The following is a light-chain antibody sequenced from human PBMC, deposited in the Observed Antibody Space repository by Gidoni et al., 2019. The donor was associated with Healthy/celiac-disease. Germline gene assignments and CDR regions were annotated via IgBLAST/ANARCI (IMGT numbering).Light chain of an antibody. Sequence: ELVMTPSPATLSVSPGERATLSCRASQSVSSNLAWYQQKPGQAPRLLIYDASTRATGIPARLSGSGSGTEFTLTISSLQSEDFAVYYCQQYNNWWTFGQGTKVEIK. CDR3: QQYNNWWT. CDR1: QSVSSN. J-gene: IGKJ1*01. CDR2: DAS. V-gene: IGKV3-15*01.